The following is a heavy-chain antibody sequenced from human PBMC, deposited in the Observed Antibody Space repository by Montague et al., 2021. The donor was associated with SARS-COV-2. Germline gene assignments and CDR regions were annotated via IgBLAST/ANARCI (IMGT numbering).Heavy chain of an antibody. CDR2: IYYSGST. CDR3: ASPTYYYDSSGSDAFDI. D-gene: IGHD3-22*01. V-gene: IGHV4-39*01. CDR1: GGSISSSSYY. J-gene: IGHJ3*02. Sequence: SETLSLTCTVSGGSISSSSYYWGWIRQPPGKGLEWIGSIYYSGSTYYNPSLKSRVTISVDTPKNQFSLKLSSAAAADTAVYYCASPTYYYDSSGSDAFDIWGQGTMVTVSS.